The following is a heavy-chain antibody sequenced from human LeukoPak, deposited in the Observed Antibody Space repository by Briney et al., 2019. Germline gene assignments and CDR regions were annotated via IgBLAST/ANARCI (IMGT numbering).Heavy chain of an antibody. V-gene: IGHV3-49*04. J-gene: IGHJ4*02. D-gene: IGHD1-26*01. Sequence: GRSLRLSCTASGFTFPDYLMTWVRQAPGKGLEWVGFIRGKPYGETTEYAASVKGRFTISRDESGNVAYLQMNSLKTEDTAVYYCTIVPSGSYLGDWGQGTLVTVSS. CDR3: TIVPSGSYLGD. CDR2: IRGKPYGETT. CDR1: GFTFPDYL.